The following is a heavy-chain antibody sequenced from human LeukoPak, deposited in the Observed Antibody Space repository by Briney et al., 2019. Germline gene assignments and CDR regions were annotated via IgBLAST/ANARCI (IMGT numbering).Heavy chain of an antibody. CDR2: INHSGST. D-gene: IGHD5-12*01. CDR1: GGSFSGYY. Sequence: SETLSLTCAVYGGSFSGYYWSWIRQPPGKGLEWIGEINHSGSTNYNPSLKSRVTISVDTSKNQFSLKLSSVTAADTAVYYCARGLSGGYDDFDYWGQGTLVTVSS. CDR3: ARGLSGGYDDFDY. V-gene: IGHV4-34*01. J-gene: IGHJ4*02.